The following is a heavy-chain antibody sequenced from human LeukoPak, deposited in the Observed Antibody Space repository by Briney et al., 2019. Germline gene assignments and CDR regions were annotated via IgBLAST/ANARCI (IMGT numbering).Heavy chain of an antibody. CDR2: ICSSSSYI. Sequence: GGSLRLSCAASGFTFSSYSMNWVRQAPGKGLEWVSSICSSSSYIYYADSVKGRFTISRDNAKNSLYLQMNSLRAEDTAVYYCARVPNYGDYADYWGQGTLVTVSS. J-gene: IGHJ4*02. CDR3: ARVPNYGDYADY. CDR1: GFTFSSYS. V-gene: IGHV3-21*01. D-gene: IGHD4-17*01.